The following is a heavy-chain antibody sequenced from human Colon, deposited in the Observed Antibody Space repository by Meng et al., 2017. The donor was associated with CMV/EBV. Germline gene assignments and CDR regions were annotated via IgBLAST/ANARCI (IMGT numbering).Heavy chain of an antibody. D-gene: IGHD2-2*01. CDR2: INPNSGGT. V-gene: IGHV1-2*02. CDR3: ARGADIVVVPVVIGIDY. J-gene: IGHJ4*02. CDR1: GYTFTGYY. Sequence: ASVQVSCKASGYTFTGYYMHWVRQAPGQGLEWMGWINPNSGGTHYAQNFQGRVTMTRDTSINTAHLDLSGLRSDDTAVYYCARGADIVVVPVVIGIDYWGQGTLVTVSS.